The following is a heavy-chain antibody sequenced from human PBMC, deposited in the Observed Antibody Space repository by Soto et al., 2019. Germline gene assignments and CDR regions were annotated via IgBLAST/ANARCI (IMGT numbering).Heavy chain of an antibody. V-gene: IGHV3-21*01. Sequence: GSLRLSCAASGFTFSSYSMNWVRQAPGKGLEWVSSISSSSSYIYYADSVKGRFTISRDNAKNSLYLQMNSLRAEDTAVYYCARVRRSKYCSSTSCYVDWFDPWGQGALVTVS. J-gene: IGHJ5*02. CDR3: ARVRRSKYCSSTSCYVDWFDP. CDR1: GFTFSSYS. CDR2: ISSSSSYI. D-gene: IGHD2-2*01.